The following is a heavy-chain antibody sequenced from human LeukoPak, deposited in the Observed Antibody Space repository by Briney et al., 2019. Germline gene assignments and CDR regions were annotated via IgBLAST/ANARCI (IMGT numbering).Heavy chain of an antibody. Sequence: ASVKVSCKASGGTFSSYAISWVRQAPGQGLEWMGGIIPIFGTANYAQKFQGRVTITADKSTSTAYMELSSLRSEDTAVYYCAKDIDWLAFEDWGQGTLVTVSS. CDR1: GGTFSSYA. J-gene: IGHJ4*02. CDR2: IIPIFGTA. CDR3: AKDIDWLAFED. V-gene: IGHV1-69*06. D-gene: IGHD6-19*01.